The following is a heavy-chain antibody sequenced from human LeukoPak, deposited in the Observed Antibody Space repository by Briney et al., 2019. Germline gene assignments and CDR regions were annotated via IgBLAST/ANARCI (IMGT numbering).Heavy chain of an antibody. CDR1: GGSFSGYY. J-gene: IGHJ6*03. D-gene: IGHD6-6*01. Sequence: ETLSLTCAVYGGSFSGYYWSWIRQPPGKGVEWIGEINHSGSTNYNPSLKGRVTISVDTSKNQFSLKLSSVTAADTAVYYCARAHGSSSRIYYYYYMDVWGKGTTVTVSS. V-gene: IGHV4-34*01. CDR3: ARAHGSSSRIYYYYYMDV. CDR2: INHSGST.